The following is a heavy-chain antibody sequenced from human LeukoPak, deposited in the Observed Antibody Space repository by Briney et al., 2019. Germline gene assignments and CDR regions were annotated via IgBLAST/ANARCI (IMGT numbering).Heavy chain of an antibody. D-gene: IGHD5-24*01. CDR2: ISDSGGST. Sequence: GGSLRLSCAASGLTFSNYAMSWVRQAPGKGLEWLSAISDSGGSTYYADSVKGRFTISRDNSKNTLYLQMSSLRVEDTAVYYCAARRDGFDIWGQGTMVTVSP. CDR1: GLTFSNYA. V-gene: IGHV3-23*01. CDR3: AARRDGFDI. J-gene: IGHJ3*02.